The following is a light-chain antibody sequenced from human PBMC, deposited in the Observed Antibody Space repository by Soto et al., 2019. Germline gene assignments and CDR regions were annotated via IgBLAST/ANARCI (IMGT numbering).Light chain of an antibody. J-gene: IGKJ2*01. Sequence: EIVLRQSPGTLSLSPGERATLSCRASQSVSNSYLAWYQQKPGQAPRLLFYGASSRATGIPDRFSGSGSGTDFTLTISRLEPEDFAVYYCQQYGSSPYTFGQGTKLQIK. CDR1: QSVSNSY. CDR2: GAS. V-gene: IGKV3-20*01. CDR3: QQYGSSPYT.